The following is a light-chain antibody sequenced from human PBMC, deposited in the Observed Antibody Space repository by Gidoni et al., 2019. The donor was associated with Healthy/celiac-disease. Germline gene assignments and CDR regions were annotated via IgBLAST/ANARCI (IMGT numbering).Light chain of an antibody. CDR2: DAA. J-gene: IGKJ4*01. Sequence: DIHMPTSPSSLSASVGDRVTITCQASQDISNDLNWYQQKPGKAPKLLIYDAANLETGVPSRSSGSGSGTDLTFTISRLQPEDIATYYCQQYDNLLLLTFXGXTKVXIK. CDR1: QDISND. CDR3: QQYDNLLLLT. V-gene: IGKV1-33*01.